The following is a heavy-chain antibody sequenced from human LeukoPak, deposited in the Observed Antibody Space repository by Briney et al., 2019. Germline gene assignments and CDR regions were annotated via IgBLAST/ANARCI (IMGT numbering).Heavy chain of an antibody. J-gene: IGHJ4*02. V-gene: IGHV4-34*01. CDR1: GGSFSGYY. CDR3: ASFVASSRPDY. D-gene: IGHD2-15*01. CDR2: INHSGST. Sequence: SETLSLTCAVYGGSFSGYYWSWIRQPPGKGLEWIGEINHSGSTNYNPSLKSRVAISVDTSKNQFSLKLSSVTAADTAVYYCASFVASSRPDYWGQGTLVTVSS.